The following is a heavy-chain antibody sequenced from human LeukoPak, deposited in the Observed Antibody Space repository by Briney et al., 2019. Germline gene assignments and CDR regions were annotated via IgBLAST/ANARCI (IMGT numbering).Heavy chain of an antibody. CDR2: IYHTGTT. V-gene: IGHV4-38-2*02. CDR3: ARVQEGGTVTTSHWFDP. CDR1: GYSISSGYY. D-gene: IGHD4-17*01. J-gene: IGHJ5*02. Sequence: SETLSLTCSVSGYSISSGYYWGWIRQPPGKGLEWIGHIYHTGTTYYNLSLKSRLTISVDTSKNQFSLKLSSVTAADTAVYYCARVQEGGTVTTSHWFDPWGQGTLVTVSS.